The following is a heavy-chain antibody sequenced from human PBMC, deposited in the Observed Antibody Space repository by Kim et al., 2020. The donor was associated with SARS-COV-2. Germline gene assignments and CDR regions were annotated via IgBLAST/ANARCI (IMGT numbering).Heavy chain of an antibody. Sequence: GGSLRLSCAASGFTFSSYGMHWVRQAPGKGLEWVAVIWYDGSNKYYADSVKGRFTISRDKSKNTLYLQMNSLRAEDTAVYYCARDQFGYYDFWSGPEYFQHWGQGTLVTVSS. V-gene: IGHV3-33*08. D-gene: IGHD3-3*01. CDR3: ARDQFGYYDFWSGPEYFQH. CDR2: IWYDGSNK. CDR1: GFTFSSYG. J-gene: IGHJ1*01.